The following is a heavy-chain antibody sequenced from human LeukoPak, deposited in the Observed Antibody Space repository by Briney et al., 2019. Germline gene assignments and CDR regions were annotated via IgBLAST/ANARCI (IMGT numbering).Heavy chain of an antibody. J-gene: IGHJ4*02. CDR2: IKAHSGGT. V-gene: IGHV1-2*02. Sequence: GSVRLSCTASGYAFTAYSIGWVRQAPGQGLEWMGWIKAHSGGTEYAKRVKGRVTITRDNAKSTAYMEVNSLGHEDTAVYYCARLGTGYSLSYWGQGAHFSVSS. CDR1: GYAFTAYS. CDR3: ARLGTGYSLSY. D-gene: IGHD5-18*01.